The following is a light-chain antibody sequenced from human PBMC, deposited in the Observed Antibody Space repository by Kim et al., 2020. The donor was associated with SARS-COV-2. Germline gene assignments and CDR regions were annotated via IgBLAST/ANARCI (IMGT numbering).Light chain of an antibody. CDR2: QDS. J-gene: IGLJ3*02. V-gene: IGLV3-1*01. Sequence: VTPGQTASITCSGDKLGDKYACWYQQKPGQSPVLVIYQDSKRPSGIPERFSGSNSGNTATLTISGTQAMDEADYYCQAWDSSTGVFGGGTKLTVL. CDR3: QAWDSSTGV. CDR1: KLGDKY.